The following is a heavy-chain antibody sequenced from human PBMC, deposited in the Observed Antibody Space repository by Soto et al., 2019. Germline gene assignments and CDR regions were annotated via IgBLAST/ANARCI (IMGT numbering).Heavy chain of an antibody. V-gene: IGHV3-33*01. CDR1: GFTFISYG. Sequence: QVQLVESGGGVVQPGRSLRLSCAASGFTFISYGMHWVRQAPGKGLEWVAVIWYDGSNKYYADSVKGRFTISRDNSKNTLYLQMNSLRAEDTAVYYCARDKKSYYYDSSGYYYGDAFDIWGQGTMVTVSS. J-gene: IGHJ3*02. D-gene: IGHD3-22*01. CDR3: ARDKKSYYYDSSGYYYGDAFDI. CDR2: IWYDGSNK.